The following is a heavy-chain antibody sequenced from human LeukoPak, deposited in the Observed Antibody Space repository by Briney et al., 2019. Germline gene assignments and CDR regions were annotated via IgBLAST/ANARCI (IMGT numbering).Heavy chain of an antibody. CDR3: ARDLPMSGGSGAFDI. CDR2: MNPNSGNT. Sequence: ASVKVSCKASGYTFTSYDINWVRQATGQGLEWMGWMNPNSGNTGYAQKFQGRVTITRNTSISTAYMELSRLRSDDTAVYYCARDLPMSGGSGAFDIWGQGTMVTVSS. D-gene: IGHD2-15*01. V-gene: IGHV1-8*03. CDR1: GYTFTSYD. J-gene: IGHJ3*02.